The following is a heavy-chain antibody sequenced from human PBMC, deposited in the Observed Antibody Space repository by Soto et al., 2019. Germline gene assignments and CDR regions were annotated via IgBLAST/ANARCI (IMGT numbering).Heavy chain of an antibody. D-gene: IGHD3-16*01. CDR3: ATSLGAVRLATAL. CDR1: GFTFSSYA. CDR2: ISGSGGST. Sequence: EVQLLESGGGLVQPGGSLRLSCAASGFTFSSYAMSWVRQAPGKGLEWVSAISGSGGSTYYADSVKGRFTISRDNSKNKLYLQMNSLRAADTAVYYCATSLGAVRLATALWGQGTLVTVSS. J-gene: IGHJ4*02. V-gene: IGHV3-23*01.